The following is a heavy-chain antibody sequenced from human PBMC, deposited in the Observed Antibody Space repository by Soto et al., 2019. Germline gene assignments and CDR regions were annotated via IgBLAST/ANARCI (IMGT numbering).Heavy chain of an antibody. V-gene: IGHV1-46*01. Sequence: ASVKVSCKASGYTFTSYYMHWVRQAPGQGLEWMGIINPSGGSTSYAQKFQGRVTMTRDTSTSTVYMELSSLRSEDTAVYYCARPSVDTAWLGYYYGMDVWGQGTTVTVSS. CDR1: GYTFTSYY. CDR3: ARPSVDTAWLGYYYGMDV. J-gene: IGHJ6*02. CDR2: INPSGGST. D-gene: IGHD5-18*01.